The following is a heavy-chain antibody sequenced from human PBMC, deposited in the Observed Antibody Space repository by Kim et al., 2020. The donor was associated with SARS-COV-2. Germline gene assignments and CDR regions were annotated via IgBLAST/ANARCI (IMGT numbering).Heavy chain of an antibody. D-gene: IGHD4-17*01. V-gene: IGHV4-59*13. CDR3: ARRTRDAFDI. J-gene: IGHJ3*02. Sequence: SETLSLTCTVSGGSISSYYWSWIRQPPGKGLEWIGYIYYSGSTNYNPSLKSRVTISVDTSKNQFSLKLSSVTAADTAVYYCARRTRDAFDIWGQGTMVTVSS. CDR2: IYYSGST. CDR1: GGSISSYY.